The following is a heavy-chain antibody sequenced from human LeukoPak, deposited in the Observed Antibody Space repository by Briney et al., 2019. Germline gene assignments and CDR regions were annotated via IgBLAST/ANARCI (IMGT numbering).Heavy chain of an antibody. V-gene: IGHV3-23*01. CDR1: GFTFSSSA. Sequence: GGSLRLSCAASGFTFSSSAMSWVRQVPGKGLEWVSGISASGGSTSYADSVRGRFTISRDNAKNSLYLQMNSLRAEDTAVYYCARVTWYFDLWGRGTLVTVSS. D-gene: IGHD2-21*02. CDR2: ISASGGST. J-gene: IGHJ2*01. CDR3: ARVTWYFDL.